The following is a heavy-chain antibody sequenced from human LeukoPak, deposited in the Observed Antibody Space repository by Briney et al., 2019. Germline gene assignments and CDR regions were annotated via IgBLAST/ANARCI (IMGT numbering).Heavy chain of an antibody. Sequence: GGSLRLSCAASGFSVSDYSISWIRQSPGKGPEWISYVMVGRGSTNYADSVKGRFTISRDNAKNSVALQLDGLSADDTAVSFCTRERRGSYYAFDSWGQGTLVTVSS. CDR1: GFSVSDYS. CDR3: TRERRGSYYAFDS. J-gene: IGHJ4*02. CDR2: VMVGRGST. V-gene: IGHV3-11*05. D-gene: IGHD3-16*01.